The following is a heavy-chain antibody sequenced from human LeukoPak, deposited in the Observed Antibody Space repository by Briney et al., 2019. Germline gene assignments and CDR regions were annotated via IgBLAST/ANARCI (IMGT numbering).Heavy chain of an antibody. CDR3: AKLRGFMVTSFFDY. V-gene: IGHV3-23*01. CDR1: GFTFSRYA. Sequence: PGGSLRLSCAASGFTFSRYAMSWVRQAPGKGLGWVSAISGSGGSTYYADSVKGRFTISRDNSKNTLYLQMNSLRAEDTAVYYCAKLRGFMVTSFFDYWGQGTLVTVSS. D-gene: IGHD5-18*01. CDR2: ISGSGGST. J-gene: IGHJ4*02.